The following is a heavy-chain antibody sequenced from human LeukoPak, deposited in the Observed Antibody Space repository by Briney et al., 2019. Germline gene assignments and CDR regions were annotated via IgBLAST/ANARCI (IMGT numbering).Heavy chain of an antibody. Sequence: GGSLRLSCAASGFTFSNAWMNWVRQAPGKGLEWVGRIKSRKGGGTTDYAAPVKGRFTISRDDSKTTVYLQMNSLKTEDTGVYYCVTGIRGYWGQGTLVTVSS. CDR3: VTGIRGY. V-gene: IGHV3-15*01. CDR2: IKSRKGGGTT. J-gene: IGHJ4*02. CDR1: GFTFSNAW.